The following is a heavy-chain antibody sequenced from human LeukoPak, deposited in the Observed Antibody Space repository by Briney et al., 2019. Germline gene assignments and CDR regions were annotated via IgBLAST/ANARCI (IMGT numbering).Heavy chain of an antibody. J-gene: IGHJ4*02. D-gene: IGHD5-12*01. V-gene: IGHV1-18*01. Sequence: GGSVKVSCTASVDTFTTYGITWVGQARGQGLEWMGWISAYNGNTNYAQKLQGRVTKTTDTSTSTACMELRSLRSDDTAVYYCARDNGYSGYDWFDYWGEGTLVTVSS. CDR3: ARDNGYSGYDWFDY. CDR2: ISAYNGNT. CDR1: VDTFTTYG.